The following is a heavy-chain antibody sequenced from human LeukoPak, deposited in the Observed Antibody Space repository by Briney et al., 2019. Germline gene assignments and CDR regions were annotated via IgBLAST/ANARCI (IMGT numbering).Heavy chain of an antibody. V-gene: IGHV4-39*01. CDR2: IYQSGNT. Sequence: SETLSLTCTVSGGSISSSNYYWGWIRQPPGKGLEWIGSIYQSGNTYYNPSLKSRVTIFVDTAKNQFSLRLNSVTAADTAVYYCARQIGAPGFDYWGQGALVTVSS. J-gene: IGHJ4*02. CDR1: GGSISSSNYY. CDR3: ARQIGAPGFDY. D-gene: IGHD3-10*01.